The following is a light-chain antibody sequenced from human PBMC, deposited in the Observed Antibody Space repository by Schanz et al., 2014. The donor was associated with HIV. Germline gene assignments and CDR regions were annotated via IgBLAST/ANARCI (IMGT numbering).Light chain of an antibody. V-gene: IGLV2-14*03. J-gene: IGLJ3*02. CDR1: SSDVGGYNY. CDR2: DVS. Sequence: QSALTQPASVSGSPGQSITISCTGTSSDVGGYNYVSWYQQHPGKAPKLMIYDVSNRPSGVSNRFSGSKSANTASLTVSGLQAEDEADYYCNSYVGNSVWVFGGGTKLTVL. CDR3: NSYVGNSVWV.